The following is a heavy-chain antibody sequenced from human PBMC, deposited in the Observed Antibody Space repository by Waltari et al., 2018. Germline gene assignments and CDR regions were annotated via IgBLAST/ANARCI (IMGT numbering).Heavy chain of an antibody. J-gene: IGHJ6*02. CDR2: IYQSGIT. CDR1: GYSISSGYY. Sequence: QVQLQESGPGLVKPSETLSLTCAVSGYSISSGYYWGWIRQPPGKGLEWIGSIYQSGITYYNPSLKRRGTRSVDTAKNQCSRKLSSVTAADTAVYYCASIGGGDFFHYGMDVWGQGTTVTVSS. V-gene: IGHV4-38-2*01. CDR3: ASIGGGDFFHYGMDV. D-gene: IGHD2-21*01.